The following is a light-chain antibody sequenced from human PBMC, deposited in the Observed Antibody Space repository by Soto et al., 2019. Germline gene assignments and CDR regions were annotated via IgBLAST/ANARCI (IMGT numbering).Light chain of an antibody. Sequence: QAAVTQPASVSGSPGQSITISCTGTSSDVGGYNYVSWYQQHPGKAPKLMIYDVSNRPSGVSNRFSGSKSGNTASLTISGLQAEDEADYYCSSYTSSSTRWLFGGGTKLTVL. V-gene: IGLV2-14*01. CDR3: SSYTSSSTRWL. CDR2: DVS. CDR1: SSDVGGYNY. J-gene: IGLJ3*02.